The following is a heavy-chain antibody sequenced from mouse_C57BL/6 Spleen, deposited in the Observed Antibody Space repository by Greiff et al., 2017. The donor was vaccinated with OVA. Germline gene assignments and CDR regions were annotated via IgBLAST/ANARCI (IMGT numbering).Heavy chain of an antibody. V-gene: IGHV1-18*01. D-gene: IGHD2-5*01. J-gene: IGHJ3*01. CDR3: ARGDYSNYGFAY. Sequence: EVQRVESGPELVKPGASVKIPCKASGYTFTDYNMDWVKQSHGKSLEWIGDINPNNGGTIYNQKFKGKATLTVDKSSSTAYMELRSLTSEDTAVYYCARGDYSNYGFAYWGQGTLVTVSA. CDR1: GYTFTDYN. CDR2: INPNNGGT.